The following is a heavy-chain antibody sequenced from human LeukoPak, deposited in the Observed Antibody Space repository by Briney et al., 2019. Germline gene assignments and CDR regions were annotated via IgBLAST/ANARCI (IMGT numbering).Heavy chain of an antibody. CDR3: AREGDDYGDYGGLDY. V-gene: IGHV4-34*01. CDR1: GGSFSGYY. Sequence: SETLSLTCAVYGGSFSGYYWSWIRQPPGKGLEWIGEINHSGSTNYNPSLKSRVTISVDTSKDQFSLKLSSVTAADTAVYYCAREGDDYGDYGGLDYWGQGTLVTVSS. D-gene: IGHD4-17*01. J-gene: IGHJ4*02. CDR2: INHSGST.